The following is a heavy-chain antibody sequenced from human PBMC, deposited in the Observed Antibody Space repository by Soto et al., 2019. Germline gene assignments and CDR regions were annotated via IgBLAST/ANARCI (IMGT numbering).Heavy chain of an antibody. D-gene: IGHD2-15*01. CDR3: AKDYCSGGSCYTD. CDR2: ISGSGGST. V-gene: IGHV3-23*01. J-gene: IGHJ3*01. Sequence: GGSLRLSCAASGFTFSSYAMSWVRQAPGKGLEWVSAISGSGGSTYYADSVKGRSTISRDNSKNTLYLQMNSLRAEDTAVYYCAKDYCSGGSCYTDWGQGTMVTVSS. CDR1: GFTFSSYA.